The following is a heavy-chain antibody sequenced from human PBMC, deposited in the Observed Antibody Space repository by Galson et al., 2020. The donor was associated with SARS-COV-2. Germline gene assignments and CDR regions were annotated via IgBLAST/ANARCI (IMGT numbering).Heavy chain of an antibody. CDR2: ITHNGIT. Sequence: SETLSLTCAVYGGSFSGYYWSWIRQSTGRGLEWIGDITHNGITNYNPSLKSRVTMSVDTWMNQFSLKLTSVTAADTAVFYCAKGKGMYSFWGVLGLLSAGPTTDRECNWFDSCGQGTLVTVSS. CDR3: AKGKGMYSFWGVLGLLSAGPTTDRECNWFDS. J-gene: IGHJ5*01. V-gene: IGHV4-34*01. D-gene: IGHD3-16*02. CDR1: GGSFSGYY.